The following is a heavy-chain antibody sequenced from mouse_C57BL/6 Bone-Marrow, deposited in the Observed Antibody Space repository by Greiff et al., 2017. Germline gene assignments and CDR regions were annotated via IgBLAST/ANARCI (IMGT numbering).Heavy chain of an antibody. D-gene: IGHD1-1*01. CDR1: GYAFSSSW. J-gene: IGHJ2*01. CDR2: IYPGDGDT. Sequence: VQLQQSGPELVKPGASVTISCKASGYAFSSSWMNWVKQRPGKGLEWIGRIYPGDGDTNYNGKFKGKGTLTADKSSSTAYMQLSSLTSEDSAVYFCARENYYGSKGYWGQGTTLTVSS. CDR3: ARENYYGSKGY. V-gene: IGHV1-82*01.